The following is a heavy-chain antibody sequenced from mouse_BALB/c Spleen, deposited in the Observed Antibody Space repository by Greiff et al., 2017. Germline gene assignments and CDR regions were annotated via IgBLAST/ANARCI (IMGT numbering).Heavy chain of an antibody. V-gene: IGHV1S137*01. CDR2: ISTYYGDA. D-gene: IGHD2-1*01. Sequence: QVQLQQSGAELVRPGVSVKISCKGSGYTFTDYAMHWVKQSHAKSLEWIGVISTYYGDASYNQKFKGKATMTVDKSSSTAYMELARLTSEDSAIYYCARDGNYLYYYAMDYWGQGTSVTVSS. CDR1: GYTFTDYA. J-gene: IGHJ4*01. CDR3: ARDGNYLYYYAMDY.